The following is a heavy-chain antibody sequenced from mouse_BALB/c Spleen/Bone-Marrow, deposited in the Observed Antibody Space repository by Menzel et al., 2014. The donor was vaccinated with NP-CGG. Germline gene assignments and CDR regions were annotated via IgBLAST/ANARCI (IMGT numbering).Heavy chain of an antibody. Sequence: VQLQQSGPGLVAPSQSLSITCTVSGFSLNSFGVHWVRQPPGKGLEWLGVIWPGGSTNYNSALMSRLSISRDNSKSQVFLKMNRLQTDDTAMYYCAREGTFYYALDYWGQGTSVTVSS. CDR2: IWPGGST. CDR1: GFSLNSFG. V-gene: IGHV2-9*02. J-gene: IGHJ4*01. CDR3: AREGTFYYALDY.